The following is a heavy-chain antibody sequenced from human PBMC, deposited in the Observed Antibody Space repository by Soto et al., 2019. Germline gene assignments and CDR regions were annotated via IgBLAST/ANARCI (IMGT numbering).Heavy chain of an antibody. J-gene: IGHJ6*02. D-gene: IGHD6-19*01. V-gene: IGHV1-46*01. CDR2: INPSGGST. CDR1: GYTFTSYY. CDR3: ARVSGSEYYYYGMDV. Sequence: GASVKVSCKASGYTFTSYYMHWVRQAPGQGLEWMGIINPSGGSTSYAQKFQGRVTMTRDTSTSTVYMELSSLRSEDTAVYYCARVSGSEYYYYGMDVWGQGTTVTVSS.